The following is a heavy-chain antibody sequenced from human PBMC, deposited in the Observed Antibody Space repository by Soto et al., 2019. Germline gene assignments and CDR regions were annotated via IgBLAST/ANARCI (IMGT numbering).Heavy chain of an antibody. CDR1: GFTFSSYS. CDR3: ARDGYSGDYMDV. CDR2: ISSSSSYI. Sequence: GGSLRLSCAASGFTFSSYSMNWVRQAPGKGLEWVSSISSSSSYIYYADSVKGRFTISRDNAKNSLYLQMNSLRAEDTAVYYCARDGYSGDYMDVWGKGTTVTVSS. V-gene: IGHV3-21*01. D-gene: IGHD5-12*01. J-gene: IGHJ6*03.